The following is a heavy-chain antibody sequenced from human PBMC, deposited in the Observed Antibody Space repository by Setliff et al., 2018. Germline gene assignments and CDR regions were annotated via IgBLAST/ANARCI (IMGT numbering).Heavy chain of an antibody. CDR3: ARDQGYCGSASCYAQLWFDP. CDR2: VYISGST. Sequence: PSETLSLTCTASGDSISSDYWNWVRLSPGKGLEWIGYVYISGSTRYNPSLKSRVTISVDTSKNQLSLKLSSVTAADTAVYYCARDQGYCGSASCYAQLWFDPWGQGTLVTVSS. CDR1: GDSISSDY. D-gene: IGHD2-2*01. J-gene: IGHJ5*02. V-gene: IGHV4-4*08.